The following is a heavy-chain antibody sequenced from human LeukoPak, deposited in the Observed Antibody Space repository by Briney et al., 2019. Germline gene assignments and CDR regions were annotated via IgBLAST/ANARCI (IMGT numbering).Heavy chain of an antibody. CDR2: ISYDGSNK. CDR1: GFTFSSYA. D-gene: IGHD1-14*01. CDR3: ANLKPPAPDGLDI. J-gene: IGHJ3*02. V-gene: IGHV3-30-3*01. Sequence: PGGSLRLSCAASGFTFSSYAMHWVRQAPGKGLEWVAVISYDGSNKYYADSVKGRFTISRDNAKNSLWLQMDSLRAEDTAVYYCANLKPPAPDGLDIWGQGTLITVSS.